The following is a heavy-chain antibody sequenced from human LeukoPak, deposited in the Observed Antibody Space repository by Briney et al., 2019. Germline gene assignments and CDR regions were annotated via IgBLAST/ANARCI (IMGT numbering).Heavy chain of an antibody. D-gene: IGHD3-10*01. J-gene: IGHJ5*02. CDR2: INPNSGGT. Sequence: GASVKVSCKASGYTFTSYDINWVRQATGQGLECMGWINPNSGGTNYAQKFQGRVTMTRDTSISTAYMELSRLRSDDTAVYYCARGGSGSYFSWLDPWGQGTLVTVSS. V-gene: IGHV1-2*02. CDR1: GYTFTSYD. CDR3: ARGGSGSYFSWLDP.